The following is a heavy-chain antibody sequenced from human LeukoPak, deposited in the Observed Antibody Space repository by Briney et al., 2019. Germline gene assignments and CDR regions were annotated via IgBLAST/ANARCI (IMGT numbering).Heavy chain of an antibody. J-gene: IGHJ5*02. V-gene: IGHV4-34*01. Sequence: SETLSLTCAVYGGSFSGYYWSWIRQPPGKGLEWIGEINHSGSTNYNPSLKSRVTISVDTSKNQFSLKLSSVTAADTAVYYCASSSGNWFDPWGQGTLVTVSS. CDR2: INHSGST. D-gene: IGHD6-6*01. CDR1: GGSFSGYY. CDR3: ASSSGNWFDP.